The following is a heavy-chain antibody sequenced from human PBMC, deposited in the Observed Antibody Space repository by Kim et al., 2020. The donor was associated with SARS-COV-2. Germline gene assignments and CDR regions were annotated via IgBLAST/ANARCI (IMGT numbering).Heavy chain of an antibody. V-gene: IGHV3-74*01. CDR1: GFTFSSYW. Sequence: GGSLRLSCAASGFTFSSYWMHWVRQAPGKGLVWVSRINSDGSSTSYADSVKGRFTISRDNAKNTLYLQMNSLRAEDTAVYYCARDGAVAEDYYYGMDVWGQGTTVTVSS. D-gene: IGHD6-19*01. J-gene: IGHJ6*02. CDR2: INSDGSST. CDR3: ARDGAVAEDYYYGMDV.